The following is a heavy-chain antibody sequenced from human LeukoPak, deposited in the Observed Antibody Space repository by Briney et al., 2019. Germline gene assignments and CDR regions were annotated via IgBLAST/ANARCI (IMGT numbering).Heavy chain of an antibody. J-gene: IGHJ4*02. CDR1: GGSISSGDYY. CDR2: IYYSGST. D-gene: IGHD4-17*01. V-gene: IGHV4-30-4*01. CDR3: ARAGGHYGDYDY. Sequence: SETLSLTCTVSGGSISSGDYYWSWIRQPPGKGLEWIGYIYYSGSTYYNPSLKSRVTISVDTSKNQLSLKPSSVTAADTAVYYCARAGGHYGDYDYWGQGTLVTVSS.